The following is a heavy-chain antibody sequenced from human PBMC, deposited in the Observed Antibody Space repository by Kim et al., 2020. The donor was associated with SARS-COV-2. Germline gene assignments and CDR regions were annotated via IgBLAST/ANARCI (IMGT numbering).Heavy chain of an antibody. CDR3: AKVAGSSSPVDY. CDR1: GFTFSSYG. D-gene: IGHD6-6*01. J-gene: IGHJ4*02. Sequence: GGSLRLSCAASGFTFSSYGMHWVRQAPGKGLEWVAVISYDGSNKYYADSVKGRFTISRDNSKNTLYLQMNSLRAEDTAVYYCAKVAGSSSPVDYWGQGTLVTVSS. CDR2: ISYDGSNK. V-gene: IGHV3-30*18.